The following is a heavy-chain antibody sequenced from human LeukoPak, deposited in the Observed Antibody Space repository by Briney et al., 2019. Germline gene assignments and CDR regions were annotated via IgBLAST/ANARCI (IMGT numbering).Heavy chain of an antibody. CDR3: AKDLHGDYVRWGDY. CDR1: GFTFSSYA. D-gene: IGHD3-10*02. J-gene: IGHJ4*02. CDR2: ISASGGST. V-gene: IGHV3-23*01. Sequence: GGSLRLSCAASGFTFSSYAMSWVRQAPGKGLEWVSAISASGGSTWHADSVKGRFTISRDNSENTLYLQMNSLRAEDTVVYYCAKDLHGDYVRWGDYWGQGSLVTVSS.